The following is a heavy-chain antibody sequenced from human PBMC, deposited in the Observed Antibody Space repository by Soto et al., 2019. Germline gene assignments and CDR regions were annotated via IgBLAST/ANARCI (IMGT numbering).Heavy chain of an antibody. Sequence: SETLSLTCVVSGYSISSAYYWGWIRQPPGKGLEWIGSVYHICITYYNPSLKSRVTISVDTSKNHFSLKMRSVTAVDSAVYYCARSGTTTPPFHKPWGEGNLVRVSS. D-gene: IGHD1-1*01. CDR1: GYSISSAYY. CDR3: ARSGTTTPPFHKP. V-gene: IGHV4-38-2*01. J-gene: IGHJ4*02. CDR2: VYHICIT.